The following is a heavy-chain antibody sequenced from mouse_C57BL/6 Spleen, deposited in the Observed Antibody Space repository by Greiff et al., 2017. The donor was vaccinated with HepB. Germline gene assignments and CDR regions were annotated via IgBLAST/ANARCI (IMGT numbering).Heavy chain of an antibody. Sequence: EVHLVESGGGLVKPGGSLKLSCAASGFTFSDYGMHWVRQAPEKGLEWVAYISSGSSTIYYADTVKGRITISRDNAKNTLFLQMTSLRSEDTAMYYCARESNYVIAYWGQGTLVTVSA. J-gene: IGHJ3*01. V-gene: IGHV5-17*01. CDR1: GFTFSDYG. CDR2: ISSGSSTI. CDR3: ARESNYVIAY. D-gene: IGHD2-5*01.